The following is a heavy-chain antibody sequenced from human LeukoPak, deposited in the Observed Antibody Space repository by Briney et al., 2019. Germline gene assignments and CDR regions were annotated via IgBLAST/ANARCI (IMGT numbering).Heavy chain of an antibody. V-gene: IGHV1-18*01. D-gene: IGHD6-19*01. CDR1: GYTFRSSG. CDR3: ARDPSAVTGTGPLDQ. CDR2: ISAVNGDI. J-gene: IGHJ4*02. Sequence: ASVKVSCKTSGYTFRSSGISWVRQAPGRGLEWMGWISAVNGDIHPAQKFQDRVTLTTDTSTSTAYMELRSLRSDDTAVYYCARDPSAVTGTGPLDQWGPGTLVTVSS.